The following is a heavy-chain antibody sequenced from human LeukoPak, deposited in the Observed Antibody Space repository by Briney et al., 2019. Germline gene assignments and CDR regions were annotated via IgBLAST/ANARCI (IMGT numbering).Heavy chain of an antibody. CDR2: INPNSGGT. V-gene: IGHV1-2*02. J-gene: IGHJ4*02. D-gene: IGHD3-10*01. CDR1: GYTFTGYY. Sequence: ASVKVSCKASGYTFTGYYMHWVRQAPGQGLEWMGWINPNSGGTNCAQKFQGRVTMTRDTSISTAYMELSRLRSDDTAVYYCARTARGTYYYGSGSFDYWGQGTLVTVSS. CDR3: ARTARGTYYYGSGSFDY.